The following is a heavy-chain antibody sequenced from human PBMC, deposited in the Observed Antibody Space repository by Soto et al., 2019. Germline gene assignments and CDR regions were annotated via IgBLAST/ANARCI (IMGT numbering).Heavy chain of an antibody. D-gene: IGHD3-22*01. CDR1: GGTFSKYA. Sequence: QVQLVQSGAEMQQPGASVRVSCKASGGTFSKYAFSWVRQAPGQGLEWLGGTIPMFGTPNYSQKFQGRVAIYADESTATGYMELSSLRSEDTAVYFCARPLRDRNYYAGMAVWGQGTTVTVSS. CDR2: TIPMFGTP. J-gene: IGHJ6*02. V-gene: IGHV1-69*01. CDR3: ARPLRDRNYYAGMAV.